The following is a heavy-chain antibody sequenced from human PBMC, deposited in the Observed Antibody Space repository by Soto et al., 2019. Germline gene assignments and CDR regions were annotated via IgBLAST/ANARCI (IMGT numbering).Heavy chain of an antibody. CDR3: ARGKSCSSTSCYSYWFDP. CDR1: GFTFSSYS. D-gene: IGHD2-2*01. J-gene: IGHJ5*02. CDR2: ISSSSSYI. V-gene: IGHV3-21*01. Sequence: EVQLVESGGGLVKPGGSLRLSCAASGFTFSSYSMNWVRQAPGKGLEWVSSISSSSSYIYYADSVKGRFTISRDNAKNSLYLQMTSLRAEDTAVYYCARGKSCSSTSCYSYWFDPWGQGTLVTVSS.